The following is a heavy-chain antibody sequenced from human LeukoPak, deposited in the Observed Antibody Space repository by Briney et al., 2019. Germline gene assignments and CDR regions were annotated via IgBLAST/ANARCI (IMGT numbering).Heavy chain of an antibody. Sequence: GGSLRLSCAASGFTFSSYSMNWVRQAPGKGLEWVSYITSSSSTIYYADSVKGRFTISRDNAKNSLYLQMNSLRAEDTAVYYCAKSHMTTVTTTRGVYWGQGTLVTVSS. V-gene: IGHV3-48*01. CDR3: AKSHMTTVTTTRGVY. CDR2: ITSSSSTI. D-gene: IGHD4-17*01. CDR1: GFTFSSYS. J-gene: IGHJ4*02.